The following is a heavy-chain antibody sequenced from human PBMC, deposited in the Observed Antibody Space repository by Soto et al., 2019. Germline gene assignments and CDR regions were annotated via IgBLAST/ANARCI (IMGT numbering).Heavy chain of an antibody. D-gene: IGHD3-22*01. CDR3: ARGSIGVITDPSDF. CDR1: GGSVSSGSYY. J-gene: IGHJ4*02. CDR2: IYYSGST. V-gene: IGHV4-61*01. Sequence: QVQLQESGPGLVKPSETLSLTCTVSGGSVSSGSYYWSWIRQPPGKRLEWIGYIYYSGSTNYNPSLKSRVTIAVDTCKNQFSPKLSSVTAADTAVYYCARGSIGVITDPSDFWGQGALVTVS.